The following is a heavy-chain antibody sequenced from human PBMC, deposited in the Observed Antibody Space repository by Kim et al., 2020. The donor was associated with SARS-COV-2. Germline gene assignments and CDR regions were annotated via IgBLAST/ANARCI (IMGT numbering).Heavy chain of an antibody. V-gene: IGHV1-2*06. CDR2: INPNSGGT. CDR3: ARPYRYSGYSYGYGY. D-gene: IGHD5-18*01. Sequence: ASVKVSCKASGYTFTGYYMHWVRQAPGQGLEWMGRINPNSGGTNYAQKFQGRVTMTRDTSISTAYMELSRLRSDDTAVYYCARPYRYSGYSYGYGYWGQGTLVTVSS. J-gene: IGHJ4*02. CDR1: GYTFTGYY.